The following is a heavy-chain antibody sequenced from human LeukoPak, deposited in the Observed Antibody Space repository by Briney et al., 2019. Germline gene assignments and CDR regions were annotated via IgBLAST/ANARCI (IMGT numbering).Heavy chain of an antibody. D-gene: IGHD6-13*01. CDR1: GGSFSGYY. Sequence: ETLSLTCAVYGGSFSGYYMSWVRQAPGKGLEWVSVIYSGGSTYYADSVKGRFTISRDNSKNTLYLQMNSLRAEDTAVYYCARVGGYSSSWSRYFDYWGQGTLVTVSS. J-gene: IGHJ4*02. V-gene: IGHV3-53*01. CDR2: IYSGGST. CDR3: ARVGGYSSSWSRYFDY.